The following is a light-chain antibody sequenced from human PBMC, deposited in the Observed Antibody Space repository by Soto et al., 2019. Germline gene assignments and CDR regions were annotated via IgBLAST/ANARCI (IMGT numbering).Light chain of an antibody. V-gene: IGLV2-14*01. J-gene: IGLJ2*01. CDR3: SSYTNSSTLVG. CDR1: SSDVGGYNF. CDR2: EVS. Sequence: QSVLTQPASVSGSPGQSITISCTGTSSDVGGYNFVSWYQHHPGKALKLIIYEVSNRPSGVSNRFSASKSGNTAPLTISGLQAEDEADYYCSSYTNSSTLVGFGGGTKLTVL.